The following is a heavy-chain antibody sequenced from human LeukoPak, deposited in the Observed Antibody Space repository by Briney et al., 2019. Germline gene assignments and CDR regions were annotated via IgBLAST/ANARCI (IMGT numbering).Heavy chain of an antibody. V-gene: IGHV4-59*08. Sequence: SETLSLTCTVSGGSISSYYWSWIRQPPGKGLEWIGYIYYSGSTNYNPYLKSRVTISVDTSKNQFSLKLSSVTAADTAVYYCARPRRYDSSGYYPPMLFDIWGQGTMVTVSS. D-gene: IGHD3-22*01. CDR1: GGSISSYY. CDR2: IYYSGST. CDR3: ARPRRYDSSGYYPPMLFDI. J-gene: IGHJ3*02.